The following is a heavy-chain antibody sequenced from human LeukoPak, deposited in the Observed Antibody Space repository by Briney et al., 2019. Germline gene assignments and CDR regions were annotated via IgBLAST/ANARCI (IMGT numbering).Heavy chain of an antibody. CDR2: ISSNGGST. CDR3: ARGLYYYGSGSPTYDY. V-gene: IGHV3-64*01. J-gene: IGHJ4*02. CDR1: GFPFSSYA. Sequence: GGSLRLSCSASGFPFSSYAMHWVRQAPGKGLEYVSAISSNGGSTYYANSVKGRFTISRDNSKNTLYLQMGSLRAEDMAVYYCARGLYYYGSGSPTYDYWGQGTLVTVSS. D-gene: IGHD3-10*01.